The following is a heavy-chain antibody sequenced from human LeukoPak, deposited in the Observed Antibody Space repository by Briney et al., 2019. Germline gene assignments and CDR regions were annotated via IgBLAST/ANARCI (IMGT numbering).Heavy chain of an antibody. CDR3: ARCSGDCYYGFDI. J-gene: IGHJ3*02. V-gene: IGHV3-33*08. D-gene: IGHD2-21*02. CDR1: GFTFSSYG. Sequence: PGGSLRLSCAASGFTFSSYGMHWVRQAPNKGLEWVAVIWSDGNNKYYADSVKGRFTVSRDNSKNTLYLQMNSLRAEDTAVYYCARCSGDCYYGFDIWGQGTMVTVSS. CDR2: IWSDGNNK.